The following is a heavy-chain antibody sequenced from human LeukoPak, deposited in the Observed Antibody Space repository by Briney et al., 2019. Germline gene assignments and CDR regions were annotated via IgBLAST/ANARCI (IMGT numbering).Heavy chain of an antibody. CDR2: IGSDGNT. Sequence: GALTVSRAASGFTFSSCAMSWARPAPGKGLECVSAIGSDGNTYYADSVNGRFTISRDNYKNQLFLQMNSLRADDTAVYYCAKDVGYTFGNYFDYWGQGTLVTVSS. CDR1: GFTFSSCA. CDR3: AKDVGYTFGNYFDY. J-gene: IGHJ4*01. V-gene: IGHV3-23*01. D-gene: IGHD5-18*01.